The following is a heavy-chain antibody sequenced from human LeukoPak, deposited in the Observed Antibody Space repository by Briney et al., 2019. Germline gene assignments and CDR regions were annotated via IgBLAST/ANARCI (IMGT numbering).Heavy chain of an antibody. CDR1: GFTFSSYD. CDR3: VFGEFDY. J-gene: IGHJ4*02. D-gene: IGHD3-10*01. V-gene: IGHV3-30*03. Sequence: GGSLRLSCAASGFTFSSYDMHWVRQAPGKGLEWVAVISYDGSNKYYADSVKGRFTISRDNSKNPLYLQMNSLRAEDTAVYYCVFGEFDYWGQGTLVTVSS. CDR2: ISYDGSNK.